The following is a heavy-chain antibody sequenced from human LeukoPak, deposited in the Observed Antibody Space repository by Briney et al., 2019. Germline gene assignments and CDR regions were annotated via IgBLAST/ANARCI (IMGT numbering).Heavy chain of an antibody. Sequence: SLRLSCAASGFTFGDHAMHWVRQTPGKGLEWVAGISYNSGSLGYANSVKGRFTISRDNGKQSLFLQMNSLRPEDTAVYFCAKVGAVSLESWGQGTLVTVSS. CDR2: ISYNSGSL. D-gene: IGHD6-19*01. J-gene: IGHJ4*02. V-gene: IGHV3-9*01. CDR3: AKVGAVSLES. CDR1: GFTFGDHA.